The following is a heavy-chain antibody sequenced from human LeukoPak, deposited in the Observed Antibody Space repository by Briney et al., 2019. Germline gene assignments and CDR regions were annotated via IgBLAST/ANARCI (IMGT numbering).Heavy chain of an antibody. D-gene: IGHD5-18*01. CDR3: ARLREDTSMFNWFDP. Sequence: SETLSLTCTVSGGSIRSSSYYWDWIRQPPWKGLEWIGSFYYTGTTFYNSSPKSRVSISVDTSKNQFSLKLTSVTATDTAVYYCARLREDTSMFNWFDPWGQGTLVTVSS. CDR2: FYYTGTT. V-gene: IGHV4-39*01. CDR1: GGSIRSSSYY. J-gene: IGHJ5*02.